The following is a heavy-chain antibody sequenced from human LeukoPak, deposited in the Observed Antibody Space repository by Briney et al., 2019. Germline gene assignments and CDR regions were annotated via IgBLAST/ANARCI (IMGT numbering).Heavy chain of an antibody. D-gene: IGHD6-13*01. V-gene: IGHV3-74*01. J-gene: IGHJ3*02. CDR2: ISGDESAT. CDR3: ARTTGGPASTWAFDI. CDR1: GFTFSTYW. Sequence: GGSLRLSCAAFGFTFSTYWMHWVRQAPGKGLVWVSRISGDESATTYADSMKGRFTVSRDNAKNTLYLQLSSLRAEDTAIYYCARTTGGPASTWAFDIWGQGTMVTVS.